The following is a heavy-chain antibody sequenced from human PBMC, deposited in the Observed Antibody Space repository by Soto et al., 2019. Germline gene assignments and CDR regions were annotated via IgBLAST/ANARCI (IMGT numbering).Heavy chain of an antibody. CDR1: GGSINNYH. V-gene: IGHV4-59*01. J-gene: IGHJ4*02. Sequence: SETLSLTCTASGGSINNYHWIWIRQPPGKGLEWIGFIFYSGDTNYSASLTSRVTISVDTSKNQFSLKLSSVPAADTAVSYCARLSKYTSGWSTFVYWGRGTLVTVS. CDR2: IFYSGDT. D-gene: IGHD6-19*01. CDR3: ARLSKYTSGWSTFVY.